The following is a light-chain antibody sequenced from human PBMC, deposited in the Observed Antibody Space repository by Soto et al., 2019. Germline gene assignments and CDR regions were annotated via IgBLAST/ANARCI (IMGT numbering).Light chain of an antibody. J-gene: IGKJ5*01. Sequence: EIVLTQSPGTLSLSPGERATLSCRASQSVSCTYLAWYQQKPGQAPRLLIYGASSRATDIPDRFSGSGSGTDFTLTISRLEPEDFAVYYCQQYGSSPLITFGQGTRLEIK. CDR2: GAS. V-gene: IGKV3-20*01. CDR3: QQYGSSPLIT. CDR1: QSVSCTY.